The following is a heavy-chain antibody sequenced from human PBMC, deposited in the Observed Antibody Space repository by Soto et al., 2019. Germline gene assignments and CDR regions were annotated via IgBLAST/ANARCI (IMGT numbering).Heavy chain of an antibody. CDR2: IYPGDSDT. CDR3: ARVHKNWFDS. V-gene: IGHV5-51*01. CDR1: GYSFTSYW. J-gene: IGHJ5*01. Sequence: GESLKISCKGSGYSFTSYWIGWVRQMPGKGLEWMGIIYPGDSDTRYSPSFQGQVTISADKSISTAYLQWSSLRASDTALYFCARVHKNWFDSWAQGTMVTVSS.